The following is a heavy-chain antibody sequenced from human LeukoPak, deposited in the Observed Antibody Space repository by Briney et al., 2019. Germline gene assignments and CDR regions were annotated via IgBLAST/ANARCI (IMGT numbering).Heavy chain of an antibody. Sequence: KPSETLSLTCAVYGGSFSGYYWSWIRQPPGKGLEWIGYIYYSGSTNYNPSLKSRVTISVDTSKNQFSLKLSSVTAADTAVYYCAKSPYGEYYFDYWGQGTLVTVSS. D-gene: IGHD4-17*01. J-gene: IGHJ4*02. CDR2: IYYSGST. CDR1: GGSFSGYY. CDR3: AKSPYGEYYFDY. V-gene: IGHV4-59*01.